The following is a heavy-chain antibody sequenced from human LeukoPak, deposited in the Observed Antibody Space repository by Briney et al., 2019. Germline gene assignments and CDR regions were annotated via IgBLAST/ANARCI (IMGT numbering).Heavy chain of an antibody. CDR1: GYSLIGYE. J-gene: IGHJ6*03. CDR3: ARARAPSSHYYYMDV. V-gene: IGHV1-8*01. CDR2: MNPNGGKT. Sequence: ASVKVSCKASGYSLIGYEISWVRQATGQGLEWIGWMNPNGGKTVYAQKFQGRITMTRNISLSTAYMELSSLRSEDTAVYYCARARAPSSHYYYMDVWGKGTTVTVSS.